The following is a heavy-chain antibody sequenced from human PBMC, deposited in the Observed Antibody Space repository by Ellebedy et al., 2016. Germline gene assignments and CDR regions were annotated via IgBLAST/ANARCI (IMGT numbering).Heavy chain of an antibody. Sequence: GGSLRLSCAASGFTFSSYAMHWVRQAPGKGLEWVAVISYDGSNKYYADSVKGRFTISRDNSKNTLYLQMNSLRAEDTAVYYCARDRDRMVRGDFDYWGQGTLVTVSS. CDR3: ARDRDRMVRGDFDY. CDR1: GFTFSSYA. V-gene: IGHV3-30*04. D-gene: IGHD3-10*01. CDR2: ISYDGSNK. J-gene: IGHJ4*02.